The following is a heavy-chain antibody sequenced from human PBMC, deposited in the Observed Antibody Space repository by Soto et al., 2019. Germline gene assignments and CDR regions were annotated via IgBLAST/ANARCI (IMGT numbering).Heavy chain of an antibody. D-gene: IGHD3-10*01. CDR1: GFTFSIYA. V-gene: IGHV3-23*01. CDR2: ISGSGGST. CDR3: AKDSTMVRGVILDDFDH. J-gene: IGHJ4*02. Sequence: EVQLLESGGGLVQPGGSLRLSCTASGFTFSIYAMSWVRQAPGKGLEWVAVISGSGGSTYYADSVKGRFTISRDNSQNTLYLKMNSLRAEYTAVDYCAKDSTMVRGVILDDFDHGGQGTLVTVS.